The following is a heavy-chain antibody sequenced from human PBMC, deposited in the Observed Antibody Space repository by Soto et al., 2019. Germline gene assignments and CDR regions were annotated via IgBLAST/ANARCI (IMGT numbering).Heavy chain of an antibody. CDR2: INHSGST. CDR1: GGSFSGYY. J-gene: IGHJ3*02. CDR3: ARRPKQQLVRINAFDI. Sequence: SETLSLTCAVYGGSFSGYYWSWIRQPPGKGLEWIGEINHSGSTNYNPSLKSRVTMSVDTSKNQFSLKLSSVTAADTAVYYCARRPKQQLVRINAFDIWGQGTMVTVSS. D-gene: IGHD6-13*01. V-gene: IGHV4-34*01.